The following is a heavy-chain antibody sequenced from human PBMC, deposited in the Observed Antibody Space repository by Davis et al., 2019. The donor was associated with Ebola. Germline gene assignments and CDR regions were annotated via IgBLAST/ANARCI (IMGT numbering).Heavy chain of an antibody. CDR3: ARARSGWDEIDAFDI. CDR2: INHSGST. Sequence: MPSETLSLTCPVSGGSISSYYWSWIRQPPGKGLEWIGEINHSGSTNYNPSLKSRVTISVDTSKNQFSLKLSSVTAADTAVYYCARARSGWDEIDAFDIWGQGTMVTVSS. CDR1: GGSISSYY. D-gene: IGHD6-19*01. J-gene: IGHJ3*02. V-gene: IGHV4-34*01.